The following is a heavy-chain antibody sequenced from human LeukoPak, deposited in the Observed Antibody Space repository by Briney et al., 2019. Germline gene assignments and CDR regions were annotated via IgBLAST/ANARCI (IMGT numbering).Heavy chain of an antibody. D-gene: IGHD2-2*01. Sequence: GGSLRLSCAASGLTFSTYWMNWVRQAPGRGLEWVANIKQDGSEKYYVDSVKGRFTISRDNAKKLVYLQMNSLRAEDTAIYYCARNARGPGDFWGQGTVVTVSS. CDR2: IKQDGSEK. V-gene: IGHV3-7*01. J-gene: IGHJ4*02. CDR3: ARNARGPGDF. CDR1: GLTFSTYW.